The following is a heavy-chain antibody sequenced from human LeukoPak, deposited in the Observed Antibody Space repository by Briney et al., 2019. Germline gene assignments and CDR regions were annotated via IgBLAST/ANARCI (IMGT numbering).Heavy chain of an antibody. Sequence: GGSLRLSCAASGFTFDDYAMHWVRQAPGKGLEWVSGISWNSGSIGYADSVKGRFTISRDNAKNSLYLQMNSLRAEDTALYYCAKDKVDSSSWYQPYFQHWGQGTLVTVSS. D-gene: IGHD6-13*01. CDR3: AKDKVDSSSWYQPYFQH. CDR1: GFTFDDYA. CDR2: ISWNSGSI. V-gene: IGHV3-9*01. J-gene: IGHJ1*01.